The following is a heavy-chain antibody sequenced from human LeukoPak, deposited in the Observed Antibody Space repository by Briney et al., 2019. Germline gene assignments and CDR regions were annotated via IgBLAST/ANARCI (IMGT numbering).Heavy chain of an antibody. Sequence: GASVKVSCKASGYTFTSYGISWVRQAPGQGLEWMGWISAYNGNTNYAQKLQGRVTMATDTSTSTAYMELRSLRSDDTAVYYCARVIWYSSSWYGDYWGQGTLVTVSS. CDR2: ISAYNGNT. V-gene: IGHV1-18*04. CDR3: ARVIWYSSSWYGDY. CDR1: GYTFTSYG. J-gene: IGHJ4*02. D-gene: IGHD6-13*01.